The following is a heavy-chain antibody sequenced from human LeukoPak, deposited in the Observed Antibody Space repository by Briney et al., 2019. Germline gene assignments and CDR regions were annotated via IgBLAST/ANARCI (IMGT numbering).Heavy chain of an antibody. Sequence: GGSLRLSCAASGFTFSSYSMQWVRQTPGKGLEWVGIMSNSGENTFYGEAVKGRFTISRDNSKNTLYLQMNSLRAEDTAVYYCAKEGGSYSRAFDIWGQGTMVTVSS. V-gene: IGHV3-30*18. CDR3: AKEGGSYSRAFDI. CDR2: MSNSGENT. J-gene: IGHJ3*02. CDR1: GFTFSSYS. D-gene: IGHD1-26*01.